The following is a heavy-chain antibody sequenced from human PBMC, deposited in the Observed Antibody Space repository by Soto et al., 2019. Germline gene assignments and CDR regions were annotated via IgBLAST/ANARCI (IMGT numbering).Heavy chain of an antibody. CDR3: ARRGIFFVSGSHLYSIVP. CDR2: INHSGST. Sequence: PSETLSLTCAVYGGSFSGYYWSWIRQPPGKGLEWIGEINHSGSTNYNPSLKSRVTISVDTSKNQFSLKLSSVTAADTAVYYCARRGIFFVSGSHLYSIVPWGPTTLLTGS. J-gene: IGHJ5*02. D-gene: IGHD3-10*01. CDR1: GGSFSGYY. V-gene: IGHV4-34*01.